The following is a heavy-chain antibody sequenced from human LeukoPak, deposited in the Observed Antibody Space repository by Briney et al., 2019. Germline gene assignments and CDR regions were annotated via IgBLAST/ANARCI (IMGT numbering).Heavy chain of an antibody. CDR2: MNPNSGNT. Sequence: ASVKVSCKASGGTFSSYAICWVRQATGQGLEWMGWMNPNSGNTGYAQKYQGRVTMTRNTSISTAYMELSSLRSEDTAVYYCARGRRIYCNGGSCYSNWFDPWGQGTLVTVSS. CDR1: GGTFSSYA. J-gene: IGHJ5*02. D-gene: IGHD2-15*01. CDR3: ARGRRIYCNGGSCYSNWFDP. V-gene: IGHV1-8*02.